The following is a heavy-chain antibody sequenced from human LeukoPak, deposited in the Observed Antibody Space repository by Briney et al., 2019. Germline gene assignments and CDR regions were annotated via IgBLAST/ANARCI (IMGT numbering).Heavy chain of an antibody. J-gene: IGHJ3*02. CDR2: ISSSGSTV. CDR3: ARGGYSYGYWFFAFDI. V-gene: IGHV3-48*03. D-gene: IGHD5-18*01. Sequence: GGSLRLSCAASGFTFSSYEMNWVRQAPGKGLEWVSYISSSGSTVYYADSVKGRFTISRDNAKNSLYLQMNSLRAEDTAVYYCARGGYSYGYWFFAFDIWGQGTMVTVSS. CDR1: GFTFSSYE.